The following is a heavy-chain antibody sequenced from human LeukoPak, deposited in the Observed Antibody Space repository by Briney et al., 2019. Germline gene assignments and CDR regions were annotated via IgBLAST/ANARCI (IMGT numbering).Heavy chain of an antibody. D-gene: IGHD1-1*01. CDR3: TRGDDHNAFDH. Sequence: GGSLRLSSAATGFTFSRNWMHWVRQAPGKGPVWVSRINSDGSSTSHADSVKGRFTISRDNAKNTLYLQMSSLRVEDTAMYYCTRGDDHNAFDHWGQGTLVTVSS. V-gene: IGHV3-74*01. J-gene: IGHJ4*02. CDR1: GFTFSRNW. CDR2: INSDGSST.